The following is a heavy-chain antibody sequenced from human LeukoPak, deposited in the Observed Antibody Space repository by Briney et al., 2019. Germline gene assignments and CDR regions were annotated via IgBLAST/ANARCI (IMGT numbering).Heavy chain of an antibody. Sequence: GGSLRLSCAASGFTFSSYWMSWVRQAPGKGLEWVANIKQDGSEKYYVDSVKGRFTISRDNSKNTLYLQMNSLRAEDTAVYYCAREQVQKDIVATIGAFDIWGQGTMVTVSS. J-gene: IGHJ3*02. CDR1: GFTFSSYW. D-gene: IGHD5-12*01. CDR3: AREQVQKDIVATIGAFDI. V-gene: IGHV3-7*01. CDR2: IKQDGSEK.